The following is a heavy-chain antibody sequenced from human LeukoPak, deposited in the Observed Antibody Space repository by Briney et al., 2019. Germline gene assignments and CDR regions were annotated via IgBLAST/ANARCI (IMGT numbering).Heavy chain of an antibody. J-gene: IGHJ5*02. V-gene: IGHV3-7*04. Sequence: GGSLILSCASSGFTFSGYWMTWVRQGPGKGLDGVANIKQDGNEKYYVASVKGRFNISRDNAKNSMYLQMNSLRAEETAVYYCARATTTVTVNNWFDPWGQGTLVTVSS. CDR1: GFTFSGYW. CDR2: IKQDGNEK. D-gene: IGHD4-17*01. CDR3: ARATTTVTVNNWFDP.